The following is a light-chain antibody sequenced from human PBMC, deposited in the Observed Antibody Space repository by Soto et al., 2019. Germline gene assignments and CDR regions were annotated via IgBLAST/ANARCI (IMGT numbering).Light chain of an antibody. J-gene: IGLJ3*02. CDR3: SSYTSSSTVV. CDR2: EVS. Sequence: SVLTQPASVSGSPGQSITISCTGTTSDVGTYDYVSWYQHQPGKAPKVMIYEVSNRPSGVSDRFSGSKSGNTASLTISGLQAEDEADYYCSSYTSSSTVVFGGGTKVTV. CDR1: TSDVGTYDY. V-gene: IGLV2-14*01.